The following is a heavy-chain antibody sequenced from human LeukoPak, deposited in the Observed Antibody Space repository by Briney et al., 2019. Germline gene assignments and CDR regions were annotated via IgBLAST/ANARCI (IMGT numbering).Heavy chain of an antibody. J-gene: IGHJ5*02. Sequence: HPSGTLSLTCAVSGGSISSSNWWSWVRQPPGKGLEWIGEIYHSGSTNYNPSLESRVTISVDKSKNQFSLKLSSVTAADTAVYYCARRVTMVRGAFDPWGQGTLVTVSS. CDR2: IYHSGST. D-gene: IGHD3-10*01. CDR3: ARRVTMVRGAFDP. CDR1: GGSISSSNW. V-gene: IGHV4-4*02.